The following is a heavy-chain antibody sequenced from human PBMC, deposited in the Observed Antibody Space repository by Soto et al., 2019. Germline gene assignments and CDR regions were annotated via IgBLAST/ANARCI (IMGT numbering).Heavy chain of an antibody. CDR2: IARSGST. D-gene: IGHD7-27*01. J-gene: IGHJ5*02. V-gene: IGHV4-31*03. CDR1: GGSMSSSGHF. CDR3: GREELTGAFT. Sequence: QVQLQESGPGLVKPSQTLSLTCTVSGGSMSSSGHFWTWIRQFPGMGLEWIGYIARSGSTNYNPSLKGRVTISADMPNRPFSLKLDSVTAADTAIYYCGREELTGAFTWGQGTLVTVSS.